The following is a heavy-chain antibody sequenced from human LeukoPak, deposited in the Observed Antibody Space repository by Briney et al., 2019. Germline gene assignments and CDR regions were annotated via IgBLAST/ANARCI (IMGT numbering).Heavy chain of an antibody. J-gene: IGHJ4*02. D-gene: IGHD3-22*01. V-gene: IGHV3-48*03. CDR2: ISSSGSTI. CDR3: ARGPHNYDSSGYLY. Sequence: PGGSLRLSCAASGFTFSSYEMNWVRQAPGKGLEWVSYISSSGSTIYYADSVKGRFTISRDNAKNSLYLQMNSLRAEDTAVYYCARGPHNYDSSGYLYWGQGTLVTVSS. CDR1: GFTFSSYE.